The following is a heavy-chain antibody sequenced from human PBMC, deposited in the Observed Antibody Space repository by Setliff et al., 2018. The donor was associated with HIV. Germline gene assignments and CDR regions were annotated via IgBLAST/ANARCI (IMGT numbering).Heavy chain of an antibody. CDR2: IFHNGTI. J-gene: IGHJ4*02. V-gene: IGHV4-34*01. CDR3: GRGPHIVGAPWAVIDY. Sequence: SETLSLTCAVYGVSFSGYSWSWIRQPPGKGLEWIGEIFHNGTINCDPSLKSRVALSIDTFKSQISLNMTSLTTADTAIYYCGRGPHIVGAPWAVIDYWAQGKPVTVSS. CDR1: GVSFSGYS. D-gene: IGHD1-26*01.